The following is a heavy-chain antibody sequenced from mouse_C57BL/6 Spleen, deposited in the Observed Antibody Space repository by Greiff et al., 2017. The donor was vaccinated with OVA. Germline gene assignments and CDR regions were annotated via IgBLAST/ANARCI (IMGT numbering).Heavy chain of an antibody. CDR2: INPSTGGT. V-gene: IGHV1-42*01. J-gene: IGHJ1*03. CDR1: GYSFTGYY. D-gene: IGHD2-5*01. CDR3: ARGDSNFWYFDV. Sequence: VQLQQSGPELVKPGASVKISCKASGYSFTGYYMNWVKQSPEKSLEWIGEINPSTGGTTYNQKFKAKATLTADKSSSTAYMQLKSLTSEDSAVYYCARGDSNFWYFDVWGTGTTVTVSS.